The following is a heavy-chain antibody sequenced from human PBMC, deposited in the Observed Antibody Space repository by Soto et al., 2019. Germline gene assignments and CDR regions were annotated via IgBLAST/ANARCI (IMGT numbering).Heavy chain of an antibody. CDR3: ARDPERIALAGTGAPNLDY. V-gene: IGHV3-21*01. D-gene: IGHD6-19*01. CDR2: ISSSSSYI. Sequence: EVQLVESGGGLVKPGGSLRLSCAASGFTFSSYSMNWVRQAPGKGLEWVSSISSSSSYIYYADSVKGRFTISRDNAKNSLYLQMNSLRAEDTAVYYCARDPERIALAGTGAPNLDYWGQGTLVTVSS. CDR1: GFTFSSYS. J-gene: IGHJ4*02.